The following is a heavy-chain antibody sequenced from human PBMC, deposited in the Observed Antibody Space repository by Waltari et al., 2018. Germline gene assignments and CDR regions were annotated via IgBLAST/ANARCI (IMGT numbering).Heavy chain of an antibody. CDR2: ISGSGGST. J-gene: IGHJ3*02. CDR3: ANAPRLFLRVWGAFDI. D-gene: IGHD1-26*01. Sequence: EVQLLESGGGLVQPGGSLRLSCAASGFTFSSYAMSWVRQAPGKGLEWVSAISGSGGSTYYSDSVKGRFTISRDNSKNTLYLQMNSLRAEDTAVYYCANAPRLFLRVWGAFDIWGQGTMVTVSS. V-gene: IGHV3-23*01. CDR1: GFTFSSYA.